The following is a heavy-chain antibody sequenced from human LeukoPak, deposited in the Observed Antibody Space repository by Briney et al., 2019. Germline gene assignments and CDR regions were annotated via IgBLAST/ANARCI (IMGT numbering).Heavy chain of an antibody. CDR2: LYSDGRT. CDR3: ARVAYYGSGSSFDS. D-gene: IGHD3-10*01. J-gene: IGHJ4*02. V-gene: IGHV3-53*01. CDR1: GLTVSTNY. Sequence: PGGSLRLSCAASGLTVSTNYMTWVRQAPGKGLEWVSVLYSDGRTFYADSAKGRFTISRDNSKNTLDLQMNGLRAEDTAAYYCARVAYYGSGSSFDSWGQGTLVTVSS.